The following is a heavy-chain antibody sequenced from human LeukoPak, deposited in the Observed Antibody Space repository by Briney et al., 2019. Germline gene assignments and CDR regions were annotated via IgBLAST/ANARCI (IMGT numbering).Heavy chain of an antibody. D-gene: IGHD3-22*01. Sequence: GGSLRLSCAASGFTFSSYSMNWVRQAPGKGLEWVALIRYDGSNTFYVDSVKGRFTISRDNSKNTLYLQMNSLRAEDTAVYYCARDSSGSLDYWGQGTLVTVSS. CDR3: ARDSSGSLDY. CDR1: GFTFSSYS. CDR2: IRYDGSNT. V-gene: IGHV3-33*08. J-gene: IGHJ4*02.